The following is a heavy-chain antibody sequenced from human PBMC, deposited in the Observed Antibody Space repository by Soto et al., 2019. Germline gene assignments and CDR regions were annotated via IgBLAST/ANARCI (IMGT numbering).Heavy chain of an antibody. CDR3: GTVFEK. CDR2: IDNHGDGI. Sequence: EVQVVESGGGLVQPGGSLRLSCAASGFTFTNYWMYLVRQVAGEGLVWVSRIDNHGDGISYADSVKGPFTISRENAKTCLYLQMNRLRVENMAIYSCGTVFEKRGQGKMVSVSS. V-gene: IGHV3-74*01. D-gene: IGHD3-3*01. CDR1: GFTFTNYW. J-gene: IGHJ3*01.